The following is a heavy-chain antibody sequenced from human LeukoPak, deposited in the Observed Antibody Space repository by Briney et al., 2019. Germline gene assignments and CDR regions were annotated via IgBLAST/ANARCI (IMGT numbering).Heavy chain of an antibody. J-gene: IGHJ4*02. CDR3: ARAHGDYFDY. D-gene: IGHD4-17*01. CDR2: IYHSGST. Sequence: PSETLSLTCTVSGYSISSGYYWGWIRQPPGKGLEWIGSIYHSGSTYYNPSLKSRVAISVDTSKNQFSLKLSSVTAADTAVYYCARAHGDYFDYWGQGTLVTVSS. CDR1: GYSISSGYY. V-gene: IGHV4-38-2*02.